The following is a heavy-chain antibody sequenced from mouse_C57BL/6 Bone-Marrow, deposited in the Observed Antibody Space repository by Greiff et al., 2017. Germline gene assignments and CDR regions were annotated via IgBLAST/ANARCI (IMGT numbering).Heavy chain of an antibody. V-gene: IGHV1-76*01. J-gene: IGHJ4*01. CDR3: ATYDGGMDY. CDR2: IYPGSGNT. D-gene: IGHD2-3*01. CDR1: GYTFTDYY. Sequence: QVQLKQSGAELVRPGASVKLSCKASGYTFTDYYINWVKQRPGQGLEWISRIYPGSGNTYYNEKFKGKATLTAEKSSSTAYMQLSSLTSEDSAVYFCATYDGGMDYWGQGTSVTVSS.